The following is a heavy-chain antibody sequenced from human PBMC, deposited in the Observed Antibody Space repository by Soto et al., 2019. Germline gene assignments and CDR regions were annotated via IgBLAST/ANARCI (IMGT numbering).Heavy chain of an antibody. CDR2: INPNSGGT. Sequence: ASVKVSCKASGYTFTGYYMHWVRQAPGQGLEWMGWINPNSGGTNYAQKFQGWVTMTRDTSISTAYMELSRLRSDDTAVYYCARMPLLYYYYGMDVWGQGTTVTVSS. V-gene: IGHV1-2*04. CDR3: ARMPLLYYYYGMDV. J-gene: IGHJ6*02. CDR1: GYTFTGYY. D-gene: IGHD1-26*01.